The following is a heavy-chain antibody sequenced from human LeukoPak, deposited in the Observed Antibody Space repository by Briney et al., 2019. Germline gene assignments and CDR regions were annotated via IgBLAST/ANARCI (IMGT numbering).Heavy chain of an antibody. D-gene: IGHD3-10*01. J-gene: IGHJ4*02. Sequence: PSETLSLTCTVSGYSISSGYYWGWIRQPPGKGLEWIGSIYHSGSTYYNPSLKSRVTISVDTSKNQFSLKLSSVTAADTAVYYCARDPGGMVRGVISPFDYWGQGTLVTVSS. V-gene: IGHV4-38-2*02. CDR1: GYSISSGYY. CDR3: ARDPGGMVRGVISPFDY. CDR2: IYHSGST.